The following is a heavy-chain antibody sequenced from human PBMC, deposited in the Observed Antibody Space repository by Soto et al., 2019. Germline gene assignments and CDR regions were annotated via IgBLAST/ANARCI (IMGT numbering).Heavy chain of an antibody. Sequence: LRLSCAASGFSFNSYDMNWVRQAPGKGLEWVSSLNSHDGLTHYADSVKGRFAISRDNAKNSLYLQMNSLRVEDTAVYYCTRGGYNEGGFDYWGQGNLVTVSS. J-gene: IGHJ4*02. D-gene: IGHD5-12*01. CDR1: GFSFNSYD. V-gene: IGHV3-21*01. CDR2: LNSHDGLT. CDR3: TRGGYNEGGFDY.